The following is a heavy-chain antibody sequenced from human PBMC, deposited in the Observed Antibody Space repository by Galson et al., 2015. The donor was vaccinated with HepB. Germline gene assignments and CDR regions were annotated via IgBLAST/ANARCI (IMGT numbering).Heavy chain of an antibody. Sequence: SLRLSCAASGFTFSSYAMSWVRQAPGKGLEWVSAISGSGGSTYYADSVKGRFTISRDNSKNTLYLQMNSLRAEDTAVYYCAKDAYYYDSSGYYPDDAFDIWGQGTMVTVSS. J-gene: IGHJ3*02. CDR1: GFTFSSYA. D-gene: IGHD3-22*01. CDR3: AKDAYYYDSSGYYPDDAFDI. CDR2: ISGSGGST. V-gene: IGHV3-23*01.